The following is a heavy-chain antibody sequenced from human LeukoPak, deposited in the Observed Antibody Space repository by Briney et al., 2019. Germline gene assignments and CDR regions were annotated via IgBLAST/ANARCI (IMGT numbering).Heavy chain of an antibody. Sequence: PGRSLRLSCAASGFTFSSYAMSWVRQAPGKGLEWVSAISGSGGSTYYADSVKGRFTISRDNSKNTLYLQMNSLRAEDTAVYYCAKEGGGTYYYYMDVWGKGTTVTVSS. V-gene: IGHV3-23*01. CDR3: AKEGGGTYYYYMDV. J-gene: IGHJ6*03. D-gene: IGHD2-15*01. CDR2: ISGSGGST. CDR1: GFTFSSYA.